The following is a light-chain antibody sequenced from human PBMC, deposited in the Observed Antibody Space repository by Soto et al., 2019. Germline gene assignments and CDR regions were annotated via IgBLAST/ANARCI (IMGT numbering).Light chain of an antibody. Sequence: QSVLTQLPSVSGAPGQRVTISCTGSSSNIGAGYDVHWYQRLPGTAPKVLIYGNNNRPSGVPDRFSGSKSGTSASLAITGLQAEDEADYYCQSYDSSLSGSYVFGIGTKVTVL. J-gene: IGLJ1*01. CDR3: QSYDSSLSGSYV. V-gene: IGLV1-40*01. CDR1: SSNIGAGYD. CDR2: GNN.